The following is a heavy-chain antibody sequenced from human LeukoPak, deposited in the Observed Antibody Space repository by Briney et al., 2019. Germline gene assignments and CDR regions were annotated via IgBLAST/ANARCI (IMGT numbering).Heavy chain of an antibody. D-gene: IGHD3-10*01. Sequence: GGSLRLSCAASGFTFSSYAMSWVRQAPGKGLEWVPAISGSGGSTYYADSVKGRFTISRDNSKNTLYLQMNSLRAEDTAVYYCAKDWYYYGSGSLYFDYWGQGTLVTVSS. CDR2: ISGSGGST. CDR3: AKDWYYYGSGSLYFDY. V-gene: IGHV3-23*01. CDR1: GFTFSSYA. J-gene: IGHJ4*02.